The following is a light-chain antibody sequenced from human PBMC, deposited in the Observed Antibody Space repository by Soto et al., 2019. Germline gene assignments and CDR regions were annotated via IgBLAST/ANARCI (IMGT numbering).Light chain of an antibody. CDR1: QSVSSY. CDR3: QQYGSSPLT. J-gene: IGKJ4*01. Sequence: EIVMTQSPAALSVSPGERATLSCRASQSVSSYLAWYQQKPGQAPRLLIYGASSRATGIPDRFNGSGSGTDFTLTISRLEPEDFAVYYCQQYGSSPLTFGGGTKVDIK. V-gene: IGKV3-20*01. CDR2: GAS.